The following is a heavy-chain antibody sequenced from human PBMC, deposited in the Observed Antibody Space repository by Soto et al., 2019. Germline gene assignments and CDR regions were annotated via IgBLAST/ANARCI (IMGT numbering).Heavy chain of an antibody. J-gene: IGHJ4*02. V-gene: IGHV4-31*03. CDR3: ARGGVYSGSKGRFDY. CDR1: GGSISSGGYY. D-gene: IGHD5-12*01. CDR2: IYYSGST. Sequence: QVQLQESGPGLVEPSQTLSLTCTVSGGSISSGGYYWSWIRQHPGKGLEWIGYIYYSGSTYYNPSLKSRVTISVDTSKNQFSLKLSSVTAADTAVYYCARGGVYSGSKGRFDYWGQGTLVTVSS.